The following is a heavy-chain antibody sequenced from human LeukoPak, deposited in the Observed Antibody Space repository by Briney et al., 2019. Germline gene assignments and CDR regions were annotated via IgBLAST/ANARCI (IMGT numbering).Heavy chain of an antibody. D-gene: IGHD3-10*01. J-gene: IGHJ6*02. Sequence: GGSLRLSCAASGFTFSSYWMSWVRQAPGKGLEWVANIKQDGSEKYYVDSVKGRFTISRDNSKNSLYLQMNSLRPEDTALYYCVKDMNPGGADVWGQGTTVTVSS. CDR2: IKQDGSEK. CDR1: GFTFSSYW. V-gene: IGHV3-7*03. CDR3: VKDMNPGGADV.